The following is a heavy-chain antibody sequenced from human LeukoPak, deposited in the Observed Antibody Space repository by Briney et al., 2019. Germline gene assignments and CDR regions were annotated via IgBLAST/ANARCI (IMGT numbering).Heavy chain of an antibody. CDR3: AATIFGVVILADAFDI. Sequence: ASETLSLTCTVSGGSISSGSYYWSWIRQPAGKGLEWIGRIYTSGSTNYNPSLKSRVTISVDTSKNQFSLKLSSVTAADTAVYYCAATIFGVVILADAFDIRGQGTMVTVSS. D-gene: IGHD3-3*01. CDR2: IYTSGST. CDR1: GGSISSGSYY. J-gene: IGHJ3*02. V-gene: IGHV4-61*02.